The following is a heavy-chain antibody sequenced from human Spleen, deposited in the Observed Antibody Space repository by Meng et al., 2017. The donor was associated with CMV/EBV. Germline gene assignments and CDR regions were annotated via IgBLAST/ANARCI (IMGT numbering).Heavy chain of an antibody. CDR1: GGTFSSYA. Sequence: QVQLVQSGAEVKKPGSSVKVSCTASGGTFSSYAISWVRQAPGQGLEWMGGINPNSGGTNYAQKFQGRVTMTRDTSISTAYMELSRLRSDDTAVYYCARGSFWSGYPYWGQGTLVTVSS. J-gene: IGHJ4*02. V-gene: IGHV1-2*02. CDR2: INPNSGGT. CDR3: ARGSFWSGYPY. D-gene: IGHD3-3*01.